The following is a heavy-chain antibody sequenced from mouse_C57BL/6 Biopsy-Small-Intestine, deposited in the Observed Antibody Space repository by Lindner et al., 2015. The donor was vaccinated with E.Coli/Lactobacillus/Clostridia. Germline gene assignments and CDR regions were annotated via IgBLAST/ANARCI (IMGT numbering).Heavy chain of an antibody. CDR2: INPGRGGT. D-gene: IGHD3-3*01. J-gene: IGHJ2*01. CDR3: ARGGWEGVYFDY. V-gene: IGHV1-54*01. CDR1: GYAFTNYV. Sequence: VQLQESGAEPVRPGTSVKVSCKASGYAFTNYVIEWVKQRPGQGLEWIGVINPGRGGTNYNEKFKDKATLTADKSSSTAYMQLSNLTSEDSAVYFCARGGWEGVYFDYWGQGTTLTVSS.